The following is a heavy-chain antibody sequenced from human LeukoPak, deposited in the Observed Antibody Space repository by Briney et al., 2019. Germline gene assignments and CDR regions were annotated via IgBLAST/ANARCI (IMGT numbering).Heavy chain of an antibody. CDR3: ASHKGF. Sequence: PSETLSLTCTVSGGSINNNYWSWFRQPPGKGLEWIGYIYYSGSTNYNPSLKSRVTISVDTSKSQFTLKLSSVTAADTAVYYCASHKGFWGQGTLVTVSS. CDR2: IYYSGST. CDR1: GGSINNNY. V-gene: IGHV4-59*01. J-gene: IGHJ4*02.